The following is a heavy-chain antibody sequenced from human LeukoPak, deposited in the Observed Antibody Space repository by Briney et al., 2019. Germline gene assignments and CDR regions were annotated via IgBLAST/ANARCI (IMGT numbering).Heavy chain of an antibody. V-gene: IGHV4-59*01. D-gene: IGHD3-9*01. CDR1: GGSISSYY. CDR2: IYYSGST. J-gene: IGHJ4*02. Sequence: SETLSLTCTVSGGSISSYYWSWIRQPPGKGLEWIGYIYYSGSTNYNPSLKSRVTISVDTSKNQFSLKLNSVTAADTAVYYCARGGRSFDWFPHDYWGQGTLVTVSS. CDR3: ARGGRSFDWFPHDY.